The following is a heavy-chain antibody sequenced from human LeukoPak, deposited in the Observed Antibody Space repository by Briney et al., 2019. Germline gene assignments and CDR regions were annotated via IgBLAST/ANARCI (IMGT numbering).Heavy chain of an antibody. D-gene: IGHD3-10*01. CDR1: GFTFSSSA. V-gene: IGHV3-23*01. CDR2: TGVSGS. J-gene: IGHJ6*02. Sequence: GGSLRLSCAASGFTFSSSAMTWVRQVLRKGLEWVSTTGVSGSYYADSVKGRFTISRDNSKNTLYLQMNSLRAEDTAVYYCARCYTYGTTWFGGLDVWGQGTTVTVSS. CDR3: ARCYTYGTTWFGGLDV.